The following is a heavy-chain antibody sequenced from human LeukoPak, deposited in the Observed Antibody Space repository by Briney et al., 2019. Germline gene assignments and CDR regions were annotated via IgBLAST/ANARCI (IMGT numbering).Heavy chain of an antibody. V-gene: IGHV3-23*01. CDR3: AKDQPAARPYY. CDR1: GFTVSSNY. D-gene: IGHD6-6*01. CDR2: ISDNGGST. Sequence: PGGSLRLSCAASGFTVSSNYMSWVRQAPGKGLEWVSSISDNGGSTYFADSVKARFTISRDNSKNTLYLQMSSLRAEDTAVYYCAKDQPAARPYYWGQGTLVTVSS. J-gene: IGHJ4*02.